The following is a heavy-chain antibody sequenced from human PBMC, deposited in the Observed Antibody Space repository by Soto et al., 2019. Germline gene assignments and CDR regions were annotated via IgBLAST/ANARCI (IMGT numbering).Heavy chain of an antibody. D-gene: IGHD2-21*02. Sequence: ASVKVACKASGYTFTSYGISWVRQAPGQGLEWMGWISAYNGNTNYAQKLQGRVTMTTDTSTSTAYMELRSLRSDDTAVYYCARDLWTVVTPVPSAFYYWGQGTLVTVSS. V-gene: IGHV1-18*01. CDR1: GYTFTSYG. J-gene: IGHJ4*02. CDR3: ARDLWTVVTPVPSAFYY. CDR2: ISAYNGNT.